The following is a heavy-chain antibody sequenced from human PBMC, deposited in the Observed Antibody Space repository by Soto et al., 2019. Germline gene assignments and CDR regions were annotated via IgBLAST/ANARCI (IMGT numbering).Heavy chain of an antibody. CDR1: GFTFSSYS. CDR2: ISSSSRTK. Sequence: EVQLVESGGGLVQPGGSLRLSCAASGFTFSSYSMNWVRQAPGKGLEWVSYISSSSRTKYYADSVKGRFTIPRDHDTTSLYLQINSLGAEDTAVYDCARANYYDSPGDFDYWGQGTLVTVSS. V-gene: IGHV3-48*01. D-gene: IGHD3-22*01. CDR3: ARANYYDSPGDFDY. J-gene: IGHJ4*02.